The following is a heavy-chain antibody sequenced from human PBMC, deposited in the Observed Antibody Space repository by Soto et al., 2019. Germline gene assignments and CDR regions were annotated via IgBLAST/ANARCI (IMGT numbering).Heavy chain of an antibody. CDR3: ARHLSGTGLDI. CDR2: VYSTGGT. CDR1: GDSIGRFY. D-gene: IGHD1-26*01. J-gene: IGHJ6*02. V-gene: IGHV4-4*07. Sequence: QVQLHESGPGLVKPSETLSLTCNVSGDSIGRFYWSWIRQSAEKGLEWIGRVYSTGGTAYNPALEGRVTISLDRSNNHVSLEMNSVTAADTAVYFCARHLSGTGLDIWGRGTRVTVSS.